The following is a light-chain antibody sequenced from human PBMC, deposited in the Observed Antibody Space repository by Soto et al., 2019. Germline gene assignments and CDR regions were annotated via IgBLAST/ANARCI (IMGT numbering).Light chain of an antibody. CDR2: GAS. CDR1: QSVYSN. Sequence: TQSAATLSLFPGDGATLSCRASQSVYSNLAWYQQKPGQTPRLLMYGASTRPTGIPARFSGSGSGTEFTLTIISLQSEDFAVYYCQQYNNWPPVRAFGQGTKVDIK. J-gene: IGKJ1*01. V-gene: IGKV3D-15*01. CDR3: QQYNNWPPVRA.